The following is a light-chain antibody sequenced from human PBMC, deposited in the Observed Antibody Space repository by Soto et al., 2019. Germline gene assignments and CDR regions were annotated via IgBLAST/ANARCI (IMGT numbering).Light chain of an antibody. CDR3: QQCGSSPWT. CDR1: QSVSSSY. CDR2: AAS. J-gene: IGKJ1*01. V-gene: IGKV3-20*01. Sequence: EIVLTQSPGTLSLSPGERATLSCRASQSVSSSYLAWYQQKPGQAPRLFIYAASIRATGIPDRFSGSGSGTDFTLTISRLEPEDFAVYYCQQCGSSPWTFGQGTKVDIK.